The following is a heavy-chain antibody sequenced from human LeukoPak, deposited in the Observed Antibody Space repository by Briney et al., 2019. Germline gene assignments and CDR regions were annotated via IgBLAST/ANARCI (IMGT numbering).Heavy chain of an antibody. CDR2: IYHSGSP. D-gene: IGHD3-22*01. V-gene: IGHV4-38-2*01. CDR1: GHSIGSGYF. J-gene: IGHJ4*02. Sequence: SETLSLTCDVSGHSIGSGYFWGWIRQPPGKGLEWIGSIYHSGSPYYNPSLKSLVAISVDTSKNQFSLNLSSVTAADTAVYYCARTFGSSGYYRIDSWGQGALVTVSS. CDR3: ARTFGSSGYYRIDS.